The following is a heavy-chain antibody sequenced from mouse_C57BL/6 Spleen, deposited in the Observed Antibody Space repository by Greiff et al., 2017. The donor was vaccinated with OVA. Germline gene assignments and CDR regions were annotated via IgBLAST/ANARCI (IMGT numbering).Heavy chain of an antibody. J-gene: IGHJ1*03. CDR2: IYPGDGDT. D-gene: IGHD2-10*01. V-gene: IGHV1-80*01. CDR3: ASGLLWAYFDV. CDR1: GYAFSSYW. Sequence: VQGVESGAELVKPGASVKISCKASGYAFSSYWMNWVKQRPGKGLEWIGQIYPGDGDTNYNGKFKGKATLTADKSSSTAYMQLSSLTSEDSAVYFCASGLLWAYFDVWGTGTTVTVSS.